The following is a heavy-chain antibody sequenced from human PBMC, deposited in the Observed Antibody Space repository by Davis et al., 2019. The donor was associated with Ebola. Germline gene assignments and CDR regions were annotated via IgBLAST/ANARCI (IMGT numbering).Heavy chain of an antibody. J-gene: IGHJ6*02. CDR3: AREGIVVVPPLYYYYGMDV. V-gene: IGHV3-48*02. CDR1: GFTFSSYS. Sequence: GESLKISCAASGFTFSSYSMNWVRQAPGKGLEWVSYISSSSSTIYYADSVKGRFTISRDNAKNSLYLQMNSLRDEDTAVYYCAREGIVVVPPLYYYYGMDVWGQGTTVTVSS. D-gene: IGHD2-2*01. CDR2: ISSSSSTI.